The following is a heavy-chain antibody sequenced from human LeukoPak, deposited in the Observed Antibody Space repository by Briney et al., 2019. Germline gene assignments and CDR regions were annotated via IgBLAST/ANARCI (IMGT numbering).Heavy chain of an antibody. Sequence: SETLSLTCTVSGGSISSYYWSWIRQPPGKGLEWIGYIYYSGSTNYNPSLKSRVTISVDTSKNQFSLKLSSVTAADTAVYYCARATGNYIWGSYRIDAFDIWGQGTMVTVSS. D-gene: IGHD3-16*02. CDR3: ARATGNYIWGSYRIDAFDI. CDR2: IYYSGST. J-gene: IGHJ3*02. CDR1: GGSISSYY. V-gene: IGHV4-59*01.